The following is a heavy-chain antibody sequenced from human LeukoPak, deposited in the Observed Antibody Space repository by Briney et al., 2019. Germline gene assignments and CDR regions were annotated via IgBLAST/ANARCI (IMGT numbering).Heavy chain of an antibody. Sequence: ASVKVSCKASGYTFTGYYMHWVRQAPGQGLEWMGWISPNSGGTNYAQKFQGRVTMTTDTSTSTAYMELRSLRSDDTAVYYCARGDYYDSSPTPLFDYWGQGTLVTVSS. CDR3: ARGDYYDSSPTPLFDY. J-gene: IGHJ4*02. CDR1: GYTFTGYY. D-gene: IGHD3-22*01. V-gene: IGHV1-2*02. CDR2: ISPNSGGT.